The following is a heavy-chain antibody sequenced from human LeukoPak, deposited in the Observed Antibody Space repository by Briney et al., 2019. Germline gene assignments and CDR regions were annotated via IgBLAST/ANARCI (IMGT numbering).Heavy chain of an antibody. CDR2: INHSGST. CDR3: ARGPRYSSSWYPVRKGIDY. D-gene: IGHD6-13*01. CDR1: GGSFSGYY. V-gene: IGHV4-34*01. J-gene: IGHJ4*02. Sequence: PSETLSLTCAVYGGSFSGYYWSWIRQPPGKGLEWIGEINHSGSTNYNPSLKSRVTISVDTSKNQSSLKLSSVTAADTAVYYCARGPRYSSSWYPVRKGIDYWGQGTLATVSS.